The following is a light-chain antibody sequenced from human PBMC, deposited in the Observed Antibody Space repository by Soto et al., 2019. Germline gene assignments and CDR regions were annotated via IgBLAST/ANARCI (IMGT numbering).Light chain of an antibody. CDR1: QSISSW. V-gene: IGKV1-5*01. Sequence: DIQVIQSPSTLSSSVGDRVTITCLAIQSISSWLDWYQQKAGKAPKLLIYDASSLESGVPSRFRGSGPGTEFTLTISSLQPDDFETYYCQQYNTSPWTFGQGTKVDIK. CDR3: QQYNTSPWT. CDR2: DAS. J-gene: IGKJ1*01.